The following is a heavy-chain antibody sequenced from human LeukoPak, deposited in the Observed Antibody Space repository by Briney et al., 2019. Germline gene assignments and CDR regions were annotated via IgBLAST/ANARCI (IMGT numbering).Heavy chain of an antibody. CDR3: ARPFMNYYDSSGYPGDY. CDR2: IYPGDSDT. Sequence: GESLKISCKGSEYSFTSYWIGWVRQMPGKGLEWMGIIYPGDSDTRYSPSFQGQVTISADKSISTAYLQWSSLKASDTAMYYCARPFMNYYDSSGYPGDYWGQGTLVTVSS. D-gene: IGHD3-22*01. CDR1: EYSFTSYW. J-gene: IGHJ4*02. V-gene: IGHV5-51*01.